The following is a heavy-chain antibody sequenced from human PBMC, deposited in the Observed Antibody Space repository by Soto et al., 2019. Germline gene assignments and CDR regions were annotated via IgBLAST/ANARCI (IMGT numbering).Heavy chain of an antibody. J-gene: IGHJ4*02. CDR1: GFTFSSYA. Sequence: GGSLRLSCAASGFTFSSYAMSWVRQAPGKGLEWISAISGSGGSTYYADSVKGRFTISRDNSKNTLYLQMNSLRAEDTAVYYCARQQLALYFDYWGQGTLVTVSS. CDR3: ARQQLALYFDY. V-gene: IGHV3-23*01. CDR2: ISGSGGST. D-gene: IGHD6-13*01.